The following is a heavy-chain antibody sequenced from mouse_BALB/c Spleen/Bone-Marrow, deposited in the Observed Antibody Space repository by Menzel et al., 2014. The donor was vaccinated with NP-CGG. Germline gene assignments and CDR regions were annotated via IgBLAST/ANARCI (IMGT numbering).Heavy chain of an antibody. D-gene: IGHD4-1*01. J-gene: IGHJ4*01. CDR1: GYSITSGYS. V-gene: IGHV3-1*02. CDR2: IQHSGST. Sequence: EVKVVESGPDLVKPSQPLSLTCTVTGYSITSGYSWHWIRQFPGNKLEWMGYIQHSGSTNYNPSLKSRISITRDTSKNQFFLQLNSVTPEDTATYYCSRHLTGYAMDYWGQGTSVTVSS. CDR3: SRHLTGYAMDY.